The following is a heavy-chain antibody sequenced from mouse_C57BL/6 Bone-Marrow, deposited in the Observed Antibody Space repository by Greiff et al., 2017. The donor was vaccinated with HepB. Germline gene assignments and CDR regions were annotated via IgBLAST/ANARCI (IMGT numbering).Heavy chain of an antibody. Sequence: EVKLMESGGGLVQPKGSLKLSCAASGFSFNTYAMNWVRQAPGKGLEWVARIRSKSNNYATYYADSVKDRFTISRDDSESMLYLQMNNLKTEDTAMYYCVSLYYYGSSAMDYWGQGTSVTVSS. J-gene: IGHJ4*01. CDR2: IRSKSNNYAT. CDR1: GFSFNTYA. D-gene: IGHD1-1*01. CDR3: VSLYYYGSSAMDY. V-gene: IGHV10-1*01.